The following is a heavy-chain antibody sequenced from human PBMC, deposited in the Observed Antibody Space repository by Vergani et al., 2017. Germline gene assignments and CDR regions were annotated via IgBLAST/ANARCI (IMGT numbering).Heavy chain of an antibody. V-gene: IGHV4-39*01. Sequence: QLQLQESGPGLVKPSETLSLTCTVSGSSISSSSYYWGWIRQPPGKGLEWIGSIYYSGSTYYNPSLKSRVTISVDTSKNQFSLKLSSVTAADTAVYYCASPSSDERLSTNAHYYYGMDVWGQGTTVTVSS. J-gene: IGHJ6*02. CDR2: IYYSGST. D-gene: IGHD3-16*02. CDR1: GSSISSSSYY. CDR3: ASPSSDERLSTNAHYYYGMDV.